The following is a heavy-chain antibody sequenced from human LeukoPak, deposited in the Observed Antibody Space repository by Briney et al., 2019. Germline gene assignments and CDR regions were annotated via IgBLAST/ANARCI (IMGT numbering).Heavy chain of an antibody. CDR3: TRDPDYGDPD. J-gene: IGHJ4*02. CDR1: GFSFSDHY. V-gene: IGHV3-11*01. CDR2: ITSSGRST. D-gene: IGHD2-21*01. Sequence: GGSLRLSCTASGFSFSDHYMTWMRQAPGKGLEWILYITSSGRSTDYADSVKGRFIISRDNAMNSLFLQMSSLRVDDTAVYYCTRDPDYGDPDWGQGTLVTVSS.